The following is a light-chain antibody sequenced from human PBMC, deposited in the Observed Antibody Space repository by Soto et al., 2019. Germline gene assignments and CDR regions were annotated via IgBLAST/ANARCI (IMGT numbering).Light chain of an antibody. J-gene: IGLJ1*01. CDR1: SANIGSNT. CDR2: SSN. CDR3: AAWDDSLNGYV. V-gene: IGLV1-44*01. Sequence: QSVLTQPPSASGTPGQRVTISCSGSSANIGSNTVTCYQQLPSTAPQLLINSSNQPPSGVPPRFSGSKSGTTASLAISGLQSEDEDDYYCAAWDDSLNGYVFGTGTKLTVL.